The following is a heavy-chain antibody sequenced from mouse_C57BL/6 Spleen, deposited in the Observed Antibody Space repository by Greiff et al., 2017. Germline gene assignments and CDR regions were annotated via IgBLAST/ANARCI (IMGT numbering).Heavy chain of an antibody. Sequence: QVQLKQSGPELVKPGASVKISCKASGYSFTSYYIHWVKQRPGQGLEWIGWIYPGSGNTKYNEKFKGKATLTADTSSSTAYMQLSSLTSEDSAVYDCARGYYYGSSYDAMDYWGQGTSVTVSS. CDR2: IYPGSGNT. V-gene: IGHV1-66*01. CDR1: GYSFTSYY. D-gene: IGHD1-1*01. J-gene: IGHJ4*01. CDR3: ARGYYYGSSYDAMDY.